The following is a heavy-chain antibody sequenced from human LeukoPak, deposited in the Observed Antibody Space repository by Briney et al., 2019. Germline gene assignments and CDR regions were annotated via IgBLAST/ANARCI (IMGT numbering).Heavy chain of an antibody. D-gene: IGHD7-27*01. CDR3: ARRTGRASMDV. V-gene: IGHV4-30-4*08. CDR1: GASIRSGDHH. J-gene: IGHJ6*03. CDR2: IYFSGSR. Sequence: PSETLSLTCTVSGASIRSGDHHWSWLRQSPGRGLEWIGYIYFSGSRSSNPSLKSRVTISVDTSKNQFSLKLSSVTAADTAVYYCARRTGRASMDVWGKGTTVTVSS.